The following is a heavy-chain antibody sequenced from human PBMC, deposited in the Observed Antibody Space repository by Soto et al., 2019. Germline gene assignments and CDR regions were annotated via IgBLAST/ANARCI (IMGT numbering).Heavy chain of an antibody. CDR1: GFTFASYN. Sequence: PGGSLRLSCASSGFTFASYNMLWVRQAPGKGLEWVASISGNSDYIYHADSVKGRFTISRDNAKNSLYLQMNSLRAEDTAVYYCARDPGMGYGSAWYFDYWGQGTLVTVSS. J-gene: IGHJ4*02. CDR3: ARDPGMGYGSAWYFDY. D-gene: IGHD5-18*01. CDR2: ISGNSDYI. V-gene: IGHV3-21*04.